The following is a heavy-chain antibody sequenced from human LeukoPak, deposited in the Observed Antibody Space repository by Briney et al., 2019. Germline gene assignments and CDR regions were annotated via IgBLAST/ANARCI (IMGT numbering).Heavy chain of an antibody. D-gene: IGHD3-16*02. Sequence: PSETLSLTCAVYGGSFSGYYWSWIRQPPGKGLEWIGEINHSESTNYNPSLKSRVTISVDTSKNQFSLKLSSVTAADTAVYYCASGLLGRVIPPDFDYWGQGTLVTVSS. CDR1: GGSFSGYY. V-gene: IGHV4-34*01. CDR2: INHSEST. J-gene: IGHJ4*02. CDR3: ASGLLGRVIPPDFDY.